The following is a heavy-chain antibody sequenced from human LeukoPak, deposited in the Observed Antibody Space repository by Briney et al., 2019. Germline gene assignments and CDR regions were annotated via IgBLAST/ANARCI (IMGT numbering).Heavy chain of an antibody. CDR1: GYTFTSYD. V-gene: IGHV1-8*03. D-gene: IGHD3-3*01. CDR2: MNPNSGNT. Sequence: ASVKVSCKASGYTFTSYDINWVRQATGQGLEWMGWMNPNSGNTGYAQKFQGRVTITRNTSISTAYMELSSLGSEDTAVYYCARGGNYDFWSGRSRGAFDIWGQGTMVTVSS. J-gene: IGHJ3*02. CDR3: ARGGNYDFWSGRSRGAFDI.